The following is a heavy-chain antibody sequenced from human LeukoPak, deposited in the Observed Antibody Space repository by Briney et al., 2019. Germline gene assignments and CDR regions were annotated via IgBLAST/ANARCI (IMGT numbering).Heavy chain of an antibody. J-gene: IGHJ4*02. Sequence: KPGGSLRLSCAASGFPFSDAWMSWVRQTPGKGLEWVGRIKSKTDGGTTDYTAPMKGRFTISRDDSRNTLYLEMNSLKIEDTAVYYCTTSPDLAATFDYWGQGTLVTVSS. CDR3: TTSPDLAATFDY. V-gene: IGHV3-15*01. CDR2: IKSKTDGGTT. D-gene: IGHD6-25*01. CDR1: GFPFSDAW.